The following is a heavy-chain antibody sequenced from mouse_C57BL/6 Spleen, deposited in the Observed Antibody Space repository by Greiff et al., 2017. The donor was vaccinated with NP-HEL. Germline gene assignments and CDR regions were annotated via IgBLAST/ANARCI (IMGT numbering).Heavy chain of an antibody. CDR3: ARRGTYFYFDY. CDR2: ISGGGGNT. CDR1: GFTFSSYT. J-gene: IGHJ2*01. D-gene: IGHD2-10*01. Sequence: EVQGVESGGGLVKPGGSLKLSCAASGFTFSSYTMSWVRQTPEKRLEWVATISGGGGNTYYPDSVKGRFTISRDNAKNTLYLQMSSLRSEDTALYYCARRGTYFYFDYWGQGTTLTVSS. V-gene: IGHV5-9*01.